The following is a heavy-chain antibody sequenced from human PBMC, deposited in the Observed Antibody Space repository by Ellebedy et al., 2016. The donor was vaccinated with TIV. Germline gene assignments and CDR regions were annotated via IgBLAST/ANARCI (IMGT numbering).Heavy chain of an antibody. V-gene: IGHV3-23*01. CDR3: VKDQIAGDGLWVFDL. D-gene: IGHD3-16*01. CDR1: GFTLSSYS. J-gene: IGHJ3*01. CDR2: FGLSGDTT. Sequence: PGGSLRLSCAASGFTLSSYSMTWVRQAPGKGLEWVSGFGLSGDTTYSADSVKGRFTISRDNSKNTLYLQMNSLRAEDTGIYYCVKDQIAGDGLWVFDLWGQGTMVTVSS.